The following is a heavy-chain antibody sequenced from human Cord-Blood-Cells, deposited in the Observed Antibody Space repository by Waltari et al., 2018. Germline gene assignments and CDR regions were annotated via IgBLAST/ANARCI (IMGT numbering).Heavy chain of an antibody. V-gene: IGHV3-33*01. Sequence: QVQLVESGGGVVQPGRSLRLSCSASGFTFRSYGMHLVRQAPGKGLEWVAVIWYDGSNKYYADSVKGRFTISRDNSKNTLYLQMNSLRAEDTAVYYCARDPTGDNAFDIWGQGTMVTVSS. CDR2: IWYDGSNK. CDR1: GFTFRSYG. D-gene: IGHD7-27*01. J-gene: IGHJ3*02. CDR3: ARDPTGDNAFDI.